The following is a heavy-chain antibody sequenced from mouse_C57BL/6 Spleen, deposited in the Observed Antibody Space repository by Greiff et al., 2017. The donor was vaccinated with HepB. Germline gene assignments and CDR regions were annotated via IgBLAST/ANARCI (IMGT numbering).Heavy chain of an antibody. V-gene: IGHV1-69*01. J-gene: IGHJ4*01. CDR2: IDPSDSYT. D-gene: IGHD2-5*01. CDR1: GYTFTSYW. CDR3: ARTGYSNSLAMDD. Sequence: QVQLQQPGAELVMPGASVKLSCKASGYTFTSYWMHWVKQRPGQGLEWIGEIDPSDSYTNYNQKFKGKSTLTVDKSSSTAYMQLSSLTSEDSAVYYCARTGYSNSLAMDDWGQGTSVTVSS.